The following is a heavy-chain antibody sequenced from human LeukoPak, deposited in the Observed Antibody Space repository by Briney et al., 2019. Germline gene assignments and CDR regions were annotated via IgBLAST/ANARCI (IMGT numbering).Heavy chain of an antibody. CDR3: ARLGSDSSGWPPFDP. Sequence: PSETLSLTCAVSGGSISSGGYSWNWIRQPPGKGLEWIGYIYHSGSTYCNPSLKSRVTISVDRSKNQFSLKLSSVTAADTAVYYCARLGSDSSGWPPFDPWGQGTLVTVSS. CDR2: IYHSGST. V-gene: IGHV4-30-2*01. CDR1: GGSISSGGYS. D-gene: IGHD3-22*01. J-gene: IGHJ5*02.